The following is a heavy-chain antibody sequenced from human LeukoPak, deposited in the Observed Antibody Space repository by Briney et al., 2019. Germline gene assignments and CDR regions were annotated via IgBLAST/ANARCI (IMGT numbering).Heavy chain of an antibody. CDR3: ARGWGCTGGACFFDY. CDR2: ISSSGSTI. CDR1: GFAFSTYS. Sequence: GGSLRLSCAASGFAFSTYSMSWVRQAPGKGLEWVSYISSSGSTIYYADSVKGRFTISRDNAKNSLYLQMNSLRDEDTAVFYCARGWGCTGGACFFDYWGQGTLLTVSS. D-gene: IGHD2-8*02. V-gene: IGHV3-48*02. J-gene: IGHJ4*02.